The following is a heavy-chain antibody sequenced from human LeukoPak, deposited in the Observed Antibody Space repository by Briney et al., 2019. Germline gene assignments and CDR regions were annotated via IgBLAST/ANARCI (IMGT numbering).Heavy chain of an antibody. J-gene: IGHJ6*03. CDR3: ARRPGRVRYYYMDV. CDR2: IFYRGST. CDR1: GDPISSRSYY. V-gene: IGHV4-39*07. Sequence: PSETLSLTCTVSGDPISSRSYYWDWIRQPPGGGLEWIGSIFYRGSTYYNPSLKSRVTISLDTSKNQFSLKLSSVTAADTAVYYCARRPGRVRYYYMDVWGKGTTVTISS. D-gene: IGHD3-10*01.